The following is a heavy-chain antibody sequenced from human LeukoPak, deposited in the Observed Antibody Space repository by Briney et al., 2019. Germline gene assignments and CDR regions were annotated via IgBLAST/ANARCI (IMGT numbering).Heavy chain of an antibody. CDR1: GFTFSSYA. CDR3: AKSRGESRGASNY. D-gene: IGHD1-26*01. CDR2: ISGSGDTT. V-gene: IGHV3-23*01. J-gene: IGHJ4*02. Sequence: GGSLRLSCAASGFTFSSYAMNWVRQAPGKGLEWVSFISGSGDTTYYADSVKGRFTISKDSSKNTLYLQMTSLRAEDTAVYYCAKSRGESRGASNYWGQGTLVTVSS.